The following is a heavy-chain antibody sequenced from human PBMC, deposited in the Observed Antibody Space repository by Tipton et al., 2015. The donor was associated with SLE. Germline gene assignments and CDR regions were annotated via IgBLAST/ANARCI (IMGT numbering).Heavy chain of an antibody. CDR2: LNWDTGRI. CDR3: ARGGYGDFEDAFDV. Sequence: SLRLSCAASGFTFDDYAMHWVRQAPGKGLEWVSGLNWDTGRIDYADSVKGRFTISRDNAKNSLYLQMDSLRAEDTAVYYCARGGYGDFEDAFDVWGQGTMLTVSS. V-gene: IGHV3-9*01. D-gene: IGHD4-17*01. J-gene: IGHJ3*01. CDR1: GFTFDDYA.